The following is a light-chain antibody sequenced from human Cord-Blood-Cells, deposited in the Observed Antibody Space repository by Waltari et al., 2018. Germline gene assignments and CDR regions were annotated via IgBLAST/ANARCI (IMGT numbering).Light chain of an antibody. CDR3: QQYNNWPLIT. CDR1: QSVSSN. Sequence: EIVMTQSPATLSVSPGERATLSCRASQSVSSNLAWYQQKPGQAPRRLIYGASTRATGIPARCSGSGSGTEFTLTISSLQSEDCAVYYCQQYNNWPLITVGPATKVDIK. J-gene: IGKJ3*01. CDR2: GAS. V-gene: IGKV3-15*01.